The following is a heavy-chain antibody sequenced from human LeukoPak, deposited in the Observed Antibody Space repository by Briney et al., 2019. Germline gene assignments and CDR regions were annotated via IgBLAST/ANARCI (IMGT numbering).Heavy chain of an antibody. Sequence: SETLSLSCTVSGGSISSYYWSWIRQPPGKGLEWIGYIYYSGSTNYNPSLKSRVTISVDTSKNQFSLKLSSVTAADTAVYYCARDKGQSLGGTFDYWGQGTLVTVSS. V-gene: IGHV4-59*01. CDR2: IYYSGST. D-gene: IGHD6-19*01. CDR3: ARDKGQSLGGTFDY. CDR1: GGSISSYY. J-gene: IGHJ4*02.